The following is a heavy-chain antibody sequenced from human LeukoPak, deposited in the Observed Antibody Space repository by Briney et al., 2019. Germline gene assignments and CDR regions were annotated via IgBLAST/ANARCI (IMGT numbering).Heavy chain of an antibody. CDR2: LYSGDTT. V-gene: IGHV3-53*01. J-gene: IGHJ4*02. Sequence: GSLRLSCAASGFTFSDYYMSWIRQGPGKGLEWVSVLYSGDTTYYADSVRGRFTISRDNSKNTLYLQMNSLRPEDTAMYYCARGMATIPLIFDSWGQGTLVTVSS. CDR3: ARGMATIPLIFDS. CDR1: GFTFSDYY. D-gene: IGHD5-24*01.